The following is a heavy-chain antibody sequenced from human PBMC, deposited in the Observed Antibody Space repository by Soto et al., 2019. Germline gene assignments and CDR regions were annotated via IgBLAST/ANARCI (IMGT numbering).Heavy chain of an antibody. CDR3: VRGNSGYGNFGD. J-gene: IGHJ4*02. V-gene: IGHV3-74*01. D-gene: IGHD5-12*01. Sequence: GGSLRLSCAASLLSFISYWMHLVRQAPGKGLVWVSRMYTDASSATYADSVKGRFTISRDNAKYSLFLLIDSLRTEDTAVYYCVRGNSGYGNFGDWGEGTLVTVAS. CDR2: MYTDASSA. CDR1: LLSFISYW.